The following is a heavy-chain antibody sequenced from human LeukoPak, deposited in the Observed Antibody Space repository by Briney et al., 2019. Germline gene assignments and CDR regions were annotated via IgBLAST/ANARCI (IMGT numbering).Heavy chain of an antibody. J-gene: IGHJ6*02. D-gene: IGHD3-10*01. CDR3: ARDAGSGSYYMSSYYYYGMDV. CDR2: ISAYNGNT. CDR1: GYTFTSYG. V-gene: IGHV1-18*01. Sequence: ASVKVSCKASGYTFTSYGISWVRQAPGQGLEWMGWISAYNGNTNYAQKLQGRVTMTTDTSTSTAYMELRSLRSDDTAVYYCARDAGSGSYYMSSYYYYGMDVWGQGTTVTVSS.